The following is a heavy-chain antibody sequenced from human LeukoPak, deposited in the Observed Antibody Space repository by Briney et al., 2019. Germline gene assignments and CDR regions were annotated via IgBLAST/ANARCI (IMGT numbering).Heavy chain of an antibody. J-gene: IGHJ4*02. CDR1: GFTFSSYW. V-gene: IGHV3-7*01. CDR3: ARDEITMVRGAHPSGSISYYFDY. Sequence: GGSLRLSCAASGFTFSSYWMSWVRQAPGKGLEWVANIEQDGSEKYYVDSVKGRFTISRDNAKNSLYLQMNSLRAEDTAVYYCARDEITMVRGAHPSGSISYYFDYWGQGTLVTVSS. CDR2: IEQDGSEK. D-gene: IGHD3-10*01.